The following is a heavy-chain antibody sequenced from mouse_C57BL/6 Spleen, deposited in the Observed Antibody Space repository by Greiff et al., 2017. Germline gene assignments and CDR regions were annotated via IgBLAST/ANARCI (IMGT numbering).Heavy chain of an antibody. J-gene: IGHJ4*01. D-gene: IGHD2-1*01. Sequence: VQLQQSGAELARPGASVKLSCKASGYTFTCYGISWVKQRTGQGLEWIGEIYPRSGNTYYNEKFKGKATLTADKSSSTAHMELRSLTSEDSAVYFCARDDLLDAMDYWGQGTSVTVSS. CDR3: ARDDLLDAMDY. V-gene: IGHV1-81*01. CDR2: IYPRSGNT. CDR1: GYTFTCYG.